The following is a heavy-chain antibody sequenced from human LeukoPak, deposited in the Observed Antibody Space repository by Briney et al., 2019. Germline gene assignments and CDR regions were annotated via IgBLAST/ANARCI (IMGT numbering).Heavy chain of an antibody. V-gene: IGHV4-59*01. CDR3: ARNPVVAGAFLGWFDP. Sequence: PSETLSLTCTVSGDSISGYYWTWIRQPPGKGLEWIGHISYSGSANSNPSLKSRVTISVDTSKNQFSLKLTSVTAADTAVYYCARNPVVAGAFLGWFDPWGQGTLVTVFS. CDR2: ISYSGSA. J-gene: IGHJ5*02. D-gene: IGHD6-19*01. CDR1: GDSISGYY.